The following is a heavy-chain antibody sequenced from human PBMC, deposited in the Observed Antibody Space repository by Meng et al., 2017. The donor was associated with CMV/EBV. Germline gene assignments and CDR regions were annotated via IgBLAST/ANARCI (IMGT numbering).Heavy chain of an antibody. Sequence: SCAVSGGSISSSNWWSWVRQPPGKGLEWIGEIYHSGSTNYNPSLKSPVTISVDKSKNQFSLKLSSVTAADTAVYYCARADSSGYDFDYWGQGTLVTVSS. CDR1: GGSISSSNW. CDR3: ARADSSGYDFDY. V-gene: IGHV4-4*02. D-gene: IGHD3-22*01. CDR2: IYHSGST. J-gene: IGHJ4*02.